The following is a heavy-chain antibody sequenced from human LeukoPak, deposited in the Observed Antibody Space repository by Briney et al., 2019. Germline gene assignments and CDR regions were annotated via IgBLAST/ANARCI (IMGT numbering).Heavy chain of an antibody. CDR3: ARVGGLSTSSGYYYGMDV. J-gene: IGHJ6*02. D-gene: IGHD6-6*01. Sequence: QPGGSLRLSCAASGXTFSSYWMNWVRQAPGKGLVWVSRIKSDGSTTNYADSVKGRFAISRDNAKNTLYLQMNSLRAEDTAVYYCARVGGLSTSSGYYYGMDVWGQGTTVTVSS. V-gene: IGHV3-74*01. CDR1: GXTFSSYW. CDR2: IKSDGSTT.